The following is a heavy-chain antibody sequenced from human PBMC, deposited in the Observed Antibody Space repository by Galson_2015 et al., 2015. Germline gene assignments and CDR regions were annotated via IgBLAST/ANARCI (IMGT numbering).Heavy chain of an antibody. J-gene: IGHJ4*02. CDR3: AKGEHRVEWLARFDY. D-gene: IGHD6-19*01. CDR2: ISGSGGST. V-gene: IGHV3-23*01. Sequence: SLRLSCAASGFTFSSYAMSWVRQAPGKGLEWVSAISGSGGSTYYADSVRGRFTISRDNSKNTLYLQMNSLRAEDTAVYYCAKGEHRVEWLARFDYWGQGTLVTVSS. CDR1: GFTFSSYA.